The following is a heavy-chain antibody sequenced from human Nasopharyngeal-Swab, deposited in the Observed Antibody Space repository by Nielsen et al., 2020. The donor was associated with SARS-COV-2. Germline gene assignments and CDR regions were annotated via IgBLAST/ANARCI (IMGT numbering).Heavy chain of an antibody. CDR2: ISSSSSTI. D-gene: IGHD5-12*01. CDR3: ARDGGLGYSGHDTLDAFDI. J-gene: IGHJ3*02. Sequence: WIRQPPGKGLEWVSYISSSSSTIYYADSVKGRFTISRDNAKNSLYLQMNSLRAEDTAVYYCARDGGLGYSGHDTLDAFDIWGQGTMVTVPS. V-gene: IGHV3-48*04.